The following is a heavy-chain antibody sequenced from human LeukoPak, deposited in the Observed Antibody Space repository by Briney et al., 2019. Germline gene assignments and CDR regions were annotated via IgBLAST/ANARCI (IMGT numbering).Heavy chain of an antibody. J-gene: IGHJ4*02. CDR2: ISWNSGSI. V-gene: IGHV3-9*01. CDR3: AKGGYYYDSSGVIDY. CDR1: GFTFDDYA. Sequence: GGSLRLSCAASGFTFDDYAMHWVRQAPGKGLEWVSGISWNSGSIGYADSVKGRFTISRDNAKNSLYLQMNSLRAEDTALYYCAKGGYYYDSSGVIDYWGQGTPVTVSS. D-gene: IGHD3-22*01.